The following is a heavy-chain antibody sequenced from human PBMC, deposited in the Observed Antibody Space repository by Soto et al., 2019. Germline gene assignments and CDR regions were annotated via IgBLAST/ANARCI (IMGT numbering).Heavy chain of an antibody. D-gene: IGHD2-8*01. CDR3: ARGQLRYCTNGVCYERRGYWFDP. J-gene: IGHJ5*02. CDR1: GGSFSGYY. CDR2: INHSGST. V-gene: IGHV4-34*01. Sequence: LSLTCAVYGGSFSGYYWSWIRQPPGKGLEWIGEINHSGSTNYNPPLKSRVTISVDTSKNQFSLKLSSVTAADTAVYYCARGQLRYCTNGVCYERRGYWFDPWGQGTLVTVSS.